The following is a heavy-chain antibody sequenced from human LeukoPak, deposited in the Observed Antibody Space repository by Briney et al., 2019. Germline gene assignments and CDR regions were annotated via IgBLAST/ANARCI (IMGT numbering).Heavy chain of an antibody. D-gene: IGHD3-22*01. CDR1: GYTFTGYY. CDR2: INPSGGST. Sequence: ASVKVSCKASGYTFTGYYMHWLRQAPGQGLEWMGIINPSGGSTSYAQKFQGRVTMTRDTSTSTVYLELSSLRSEDTAVYYCARGYYDSSGYYGTGGDYWGQGTLVTVSS. J-gene: IGHJ4*02. V-gene: IGHV1-46*01. CDR3: ARGYYDSSGYYGTGGDY.